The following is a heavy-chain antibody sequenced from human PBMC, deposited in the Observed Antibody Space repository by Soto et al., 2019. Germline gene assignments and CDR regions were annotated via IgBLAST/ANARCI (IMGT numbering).Heavy chain of an antibody. Sequence: PGESLKISCKGSGYSFTIYWIGWVRQMPGKGLEWMGIIYPGDSDTRHNPSFQGQVTISADKSISTAYLQWSSLRASDTAMYYCASLRDGYNFYWGQGTLVTVSS. V-gene: IGHV5-51*01. CDR1: GYSFTIYW. J-gene: IGHJ4*02. CDR2: IYPGDSDT. D-gene: IGHD5-12*01. CDR3: ASLRDGYNFY.